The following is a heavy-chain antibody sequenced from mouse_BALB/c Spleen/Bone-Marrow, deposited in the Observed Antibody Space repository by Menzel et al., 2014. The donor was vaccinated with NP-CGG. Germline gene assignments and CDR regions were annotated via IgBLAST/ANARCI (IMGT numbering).Heavy chain of an antibody. CDR2: INPYNDDS. CDR3: ARDYYGSTSFAY. V-gene: IGHV1-14*01. Sequence: EVKVVESGPELVKPGASVKMSCKASGYTFTTYVMHWVKQKPGRGLEWIGYINPYNDDSKYNEKFKGKATLTSDKSSSTAYMELSSLTSEDSAVYYCARDYYGSTSFAYWGQGTLVTVSA. D-gene: IGHD1-1*01. CDR1: GYTFTTYV. J-gene: IGHJ3*01.